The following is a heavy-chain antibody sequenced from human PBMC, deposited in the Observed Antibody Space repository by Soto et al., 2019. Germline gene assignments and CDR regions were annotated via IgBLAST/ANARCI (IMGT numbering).Heavy chain of an antibody. J-gene: IGHJ6*02. CDR3: ARHPYYYGSGSYYNPYYYYYGMDV. CDR1: GGSFSGYY. CDR2: INHSGST. D-gene: IGHD3-10*01. Sequence: LSLTCAVYGGSFSGYYWSWIRQPPGKGLEWIGEINHSGSTNYNPSLKSRVTMSVDTSKNQFSLKLSSVTAADTAVYYCARHPYYYGSGSYYNPYYYYYGMDVWGQGTRVTVSS. V-gene: IGHV4-34*01.